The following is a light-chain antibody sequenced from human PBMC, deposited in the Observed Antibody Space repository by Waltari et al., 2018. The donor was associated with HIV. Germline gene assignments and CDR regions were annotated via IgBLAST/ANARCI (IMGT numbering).Light chain of an antibody. CDR3: GADHGSGSNFVRV. V-gene: IGLV9-49*01. CDR2: VGTGGIVG. J-gene: IGLJ2*01. Sequence: ASASLGASVTLTCTLSSGYSNYKVDWYQQRPGKGPRFVMRVGTGGIVGSKGDGIPDRFSVLGSGLNRYLTIKNIQEEDESDYHCGADHGSGSNFVRVFGGGTKLTVL. CDR1: SGYSNYK.